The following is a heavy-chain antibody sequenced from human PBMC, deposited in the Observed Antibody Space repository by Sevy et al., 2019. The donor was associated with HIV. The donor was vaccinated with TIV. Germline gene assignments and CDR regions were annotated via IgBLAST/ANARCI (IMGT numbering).Heavy chain of an antibody. CDR2: ISGNGENT. Sequence: GGSLRLSCAASELTFSSHAVSWVRQAPGKGLEWVSAISGNGENTHYADSVRGRFTISRDNFKNTLYLHMSTLRAEDTALYYCARDGRGISAFDIWGQGTMVTVSS. V-gene: IGHV3-23*01. CDR3: ARDGRGISAFDI. J-gene: IGHJ3*02. CDR1: ELTFSSHA. D-gene: IGHD3-3*02.